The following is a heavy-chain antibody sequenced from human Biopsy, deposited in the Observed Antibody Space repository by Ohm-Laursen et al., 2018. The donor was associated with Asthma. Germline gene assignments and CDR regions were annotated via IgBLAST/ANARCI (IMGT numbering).Heavy chain of an antibody. J-gene: IGHJ4*02. CDR1: YGSITSGGYY. CDR3: ARAQDYYDSRGYYRSFDY. V-gene: IGHV4-31*03. D-gene: IGHD3-22*01. CDR2: IYYSGST. Sequence: SQTLSRTCTVSYGSITSGGYYWTWIRQHPGKGLEWIGFIYYSGSTYYNPSLKSRVSISIDTSKNQFSLKLSSVTAADTAVYYCARAQDYYDSRGYYRSFDYWGQGTLVTVSS.